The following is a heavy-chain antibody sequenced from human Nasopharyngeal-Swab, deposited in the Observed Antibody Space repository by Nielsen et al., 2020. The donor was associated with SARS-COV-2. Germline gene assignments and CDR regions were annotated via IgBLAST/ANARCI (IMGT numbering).Heavy chain of an antibody. CDR2: IYTSGST. CDR1: GGSIRSDRYY. D-gene: IGHD4-11*01. Sequence: SETLSLTCTVSGGSIRSDRYYWSWLRQPAGKGLEWIGRIYTSGSTNYNPSLKSRVTISVDADKNKFSLKLRSETAADMDVDDCASETVNYSRMIEPWGKGTMVTVSS. V-gene: IGHV4-61*02. CDR3: ASETVNYSRMIEP. J-gene: IGHJ5*02.